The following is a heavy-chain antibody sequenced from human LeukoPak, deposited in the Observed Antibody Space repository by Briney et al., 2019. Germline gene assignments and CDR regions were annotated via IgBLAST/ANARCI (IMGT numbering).Heavy chain of an antibody. CDR2: IYTSGST. CDR3: ARGEANWFDP. J-gene: IGHJ5*02. CDR1: GGSVSSGNYY. Sequence: SETLSLTCTVSGGSVSSGNYYWTWIRQPAGKGLEWIGRIYTSGSTNYNPSLKSRVTISVDTSKNQFSLKLSSVTAADTAVYYCARGEANWFDPWGQGTLVTVSS. V-gene: IGHV4-61*02. D-gene: IGHD1-26*01.